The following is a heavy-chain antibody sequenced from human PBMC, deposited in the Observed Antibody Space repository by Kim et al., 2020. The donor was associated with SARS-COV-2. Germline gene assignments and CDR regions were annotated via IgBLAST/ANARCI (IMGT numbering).Heavy chain of an antibody. CDR2: TYYRSKWFS. V-gene: IGHV6-1*01. CDR3: ARDSSGSYDY. J-gene: IGHJ4*02. D-gene: IGHD6-19*01. Sequence: SQTLSLTCAISGDRVSSNNAGWNWIRQSPSRGLEWPGRTYYRSKWFSEYAVSVKSRITISPDTSKNQFSLQLNSVTPEDTAVYYCARDSSGSYDYWGQGTLVTVSS. CDR1: GDRVSSNNAG.